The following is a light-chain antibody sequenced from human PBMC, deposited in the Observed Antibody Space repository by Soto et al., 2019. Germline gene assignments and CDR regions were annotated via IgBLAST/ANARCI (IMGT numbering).Light chain of an antibody. Sequence: EIVLTQTPGTLSLSPGERATLSCRASQSINNIYFAWYQQKPGQAPRLLIYDASNRATGIPARFSGSGSGTDFTLTISSLEPEDFAVYYCQQRSNWPPSTFGQGTRLEIK. J-gene: IGKJ5*01. CDR3: QQRSNWPPST. V-gene: IGKV3-11*01. CDR2: DAS. CDR1: QSINNIY.